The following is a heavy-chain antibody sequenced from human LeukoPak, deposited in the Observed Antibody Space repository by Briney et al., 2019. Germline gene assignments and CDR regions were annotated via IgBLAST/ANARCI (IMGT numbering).Heavy chain of an antibody. D-gene: IGHD2-15*01. CDR3: ARDSSLRGHFDL. J-gene: IGHJ2*01. CDR2: IYYSGST. V-gene: IGHV4-59*12. Sequence: IPSETLSLTCTVSGGSISSYYWSWIRQPPGKGLEWIGYIYYSGSTDYNPSLKSRVTMSVDTSKNQFSLKLSSVTAADTAVYYCARDSSLRGHFDLWGRGTLVTVSS. CDR1: GGSISSYY.